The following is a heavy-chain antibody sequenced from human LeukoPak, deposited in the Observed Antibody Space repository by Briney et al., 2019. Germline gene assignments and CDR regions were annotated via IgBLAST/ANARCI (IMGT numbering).Heavy chain of an antibody. CDR1: GLTVSSNY. J-gene: IGHJ3*02. V-gene: IGHV3-66*02. D-gene: IGHD5-24*01. Sequence: GGSLRLSCAASGLTVSSNYMSWVRQAPGKGLEWVSVIYSGGNTYYADSVKGRFTISRDNSKNTLYLQMNSLRAEGTAVYYCARSRDVNNFDFDIWGQGTMVTVSS. CDR3: ARSRDVNNFDFDI. CDR2: IYSGGNT.